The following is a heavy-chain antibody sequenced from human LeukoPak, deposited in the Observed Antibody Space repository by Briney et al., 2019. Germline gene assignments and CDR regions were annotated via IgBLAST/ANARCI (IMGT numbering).Heavy chain of an antibody. CDR3: ASQLYSSGWVDY. J-gene: IGHJ4*02. CDR1: GYSFTSYW. V-gene: IGHV5-10-1*01. CDR2: IDPSDSYT. D-gene: IGHD6-19*01. Sequence: GESLRISCKGSGYSFTSYWISWVGQMPGKGLEWMGRIDPSDSYTNYSPSFQGHVTISADKSISTAYLQWSSLKASDTAMYYCASQLYSSGWVDYWGQGTLVTVSS.